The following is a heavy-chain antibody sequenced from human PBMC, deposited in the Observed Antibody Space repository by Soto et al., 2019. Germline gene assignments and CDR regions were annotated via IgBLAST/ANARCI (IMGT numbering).Heavy chain of an antibody. CDR1: GYTFTGYY. Sequence: ASVKVSCKASGYTFTGYYIHWVRQAPGQGLEWMGWINPNSGGTNYAQKFQGRVTINTAYMELSRLRSDDTAVYYCARELRLGIAVAGMEVWGQGTTVTVS. V-gene: IGHV1-2*02. D-gene: IGHD6-19*01. CDR2: INPNSGGT. CDR3: ARELRLGIAVAGMEV. J-gene: IGHJ6*02.